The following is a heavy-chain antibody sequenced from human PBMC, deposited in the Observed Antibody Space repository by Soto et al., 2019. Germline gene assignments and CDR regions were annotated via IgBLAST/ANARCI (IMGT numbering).Heavy chain of an antibody. CDR2: ISSSSNYI. D-gene: IGHD6-19*01. J-gene: IGHJ4*02. CDR3: ARDERYVAVAPFFDF. V-gene: IGHV3-21*01. CDR1: EFNFRIYN. Sequence: SLSLPGSASEFNFRIYNMSGIRPAPGEGLEWVSFISSSSNYIYYADSVKGRFTISRDNAKNSLFLQMNNLRAEDTAVYCCARDERYVAVAPFFDFWGQGTQVT.